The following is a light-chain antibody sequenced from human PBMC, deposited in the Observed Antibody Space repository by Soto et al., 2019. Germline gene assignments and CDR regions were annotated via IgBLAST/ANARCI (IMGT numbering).Light chain of an antibody. V-gene: IGKV1-39*01. CDR2: TAS. CDR1: QNIATY. Sequence: DIQMPQSPSSLSASVGDRVTITCRASQNIATYLNWYQQTPGKAPKLLIYTASTLQSGVPSRFSGSGSGTDFTLTISSLQPEDFATFYCQQSYNTPLTFGGGTKVEI. J-gene: IGKJ4*01. CDR3: QQSYNTPLT.